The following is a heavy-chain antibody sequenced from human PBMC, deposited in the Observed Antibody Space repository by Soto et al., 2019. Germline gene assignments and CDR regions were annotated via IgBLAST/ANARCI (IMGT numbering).Heavy chain of an antibody. Sequence: GASVKVSCKASGYTFTGYYMHWVRQAPGQGLEWMGWINPNSGGTNYAQKFQGRVTMTRDTSISTAYMELSRLRSDDTAVYYCARINLPIWFGELLSGMDVWGQGTTVTVSS. J-gene: IGHJ6*02. CDR2: INPNSGGT. V-gene: IGHV1-2*02. CDR3: ARINLPIWFGELLSGMDV. D-gene: IGHD3-10*01. CDR1: GYTFTGYY.